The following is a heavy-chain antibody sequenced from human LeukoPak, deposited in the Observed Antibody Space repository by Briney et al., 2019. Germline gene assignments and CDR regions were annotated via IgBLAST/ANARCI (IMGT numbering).Heavy chain of an antibody. D-gene: IGHD5-12*01. CDR3: ARRRAVAIDY. CDR1: GGSISSSSYY. Sequence: KRSETLSLTCTVSGGSISSSSYYWDWIRQPPGKGLEWIGSIYYSGSTYYNPSLKSRVTISVDTSKNQFSLKLSSVTAADTAVYYCARRRAVAIDYWGQGTLVTVSS. J-gene: IGHJ4*02. V-gene: IGHV4-39*01. CDR2: IYYSGST.